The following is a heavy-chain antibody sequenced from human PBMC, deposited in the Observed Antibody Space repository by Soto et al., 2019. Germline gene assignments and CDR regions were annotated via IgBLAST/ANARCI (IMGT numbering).Heavy chain of an antibody. V-gene: IGHV3-30*18. CDR3: AKDYVGSMIVVVMSPNY. Sequence: QPGGSLRRSGAASGCTFSSYVMHWVRQAPGKGLEWVAVISYDGSNKYYADSVKGRFTISRDKSKNTLYLQMNSLRAEDTAVYYCAKDYVGSMIVVVMSPNYWGQGTLVTVSS. CDR1: GCTFSSYV. J-gene: IGHJ4*02. CDR2: ISYDGSNK. D-gene: IGHD3-22*01.